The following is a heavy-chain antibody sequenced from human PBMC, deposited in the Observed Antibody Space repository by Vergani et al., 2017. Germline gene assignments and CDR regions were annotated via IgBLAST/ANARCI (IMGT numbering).Heavy chain of an antibody. V-gene: IGHV3-23*01. CDR2: ISGSGGST. D-gene: IGHD5/OR15-5a*01. CDR3: AKSNPRHSVYDYLYYYHSMDV. J-gene: IGHJ6*02. CDR1: GFTFNHYA. Sequence: EVQLLESGGDLVQPGGSLRLSCAASGFTFNHYAMNWVRQAPGKGLEWVSGISGSGGSTYYAGSVKGRFTISRDSSKNTLYLQMNSLSAGDTAVYYCAKSNPRHSVYDYLYYYHSMDVWGQGTTVTVSS.